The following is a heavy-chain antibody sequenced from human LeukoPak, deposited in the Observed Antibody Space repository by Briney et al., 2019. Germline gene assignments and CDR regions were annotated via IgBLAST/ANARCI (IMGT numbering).Heavy chain of an antibody. D-gene: IGHD2-21*02. CDR2: IYPGDSDT. J-gene: IGHJ5*02. CDR1: GYTFTSYW. Sequence: PGESLKISCQGSGYTFTSYWIGWVRHTPGKGLEWMGAIYPGDSDTRYSPSFQGQVSFSADKSISTAYLQWSSLKASDTAMYYCAIYSTGGNSGSWFDPWGQGTLVTVSS. CDR3: AIYSTGGNSGSWFDP. V-gene: IGHV5-51*01.